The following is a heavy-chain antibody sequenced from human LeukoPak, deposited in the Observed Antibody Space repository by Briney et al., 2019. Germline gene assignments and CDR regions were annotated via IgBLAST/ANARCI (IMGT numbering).Heavy chain of an antibody. J-gene: IGHJ3*02. CDR3: RSYRMVRGGPDAFDI. Sequence: GGSLRLSCAASGFTFSDYYMSWIRQAPGKGLEWVSYISSSSSYTNYADSVKGRFTISRDNAKNSLYLQMNSLRAEDTAVYYCRSYRMVRGGPDAFDIWGQGTMVTVSS. D-gene: IGHD3-10*01. V-gene: IGHV3-11*06. CDR1: GFTFSDYY. CDR2: ISSSSSYT.